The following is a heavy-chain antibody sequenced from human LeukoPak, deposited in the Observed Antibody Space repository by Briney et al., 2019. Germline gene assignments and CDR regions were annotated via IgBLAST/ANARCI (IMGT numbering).Heavy chain of an antibody. Sequence: SVKVSCKASGGTFSSYAISWVRQAPGQGLGWMGGIIPIFGTANYAQKFQGRVTITADKSTSTAYMELSSLRSEDTAVYYCARAPGYSSSWYFDYWGQGTLVTVSS. V-gene: IGHV1-69*06. J-gene: IGHJ4*02. CDR3: ARAPGYSSSWYFDY. CDR1: GGTFSSYA. D-gene: IGHD6-13*01. CDR2: IIPIFGTA.